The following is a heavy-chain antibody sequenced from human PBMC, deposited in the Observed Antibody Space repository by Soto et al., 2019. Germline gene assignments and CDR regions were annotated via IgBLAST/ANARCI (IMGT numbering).Heavy chain of an antibody. CDR3: ARSLDYYDSSGYSFDY. CDR2: IYYSGST. V-gene: IGHV4-59*01. D-gene: IGHD3-22*01. J-gene: IGHJ4*02. CDR1: GGSISIYY. Sequence: PSETLSLTCTVSGGSISIYYWSWIRHPPGKGLEWIGYIYYSGSTNYNPSLKSRVTISVDTSKNQFSLKLSSVTAADTAVYYCARSLDYYDSSGYSFDYWGQGTLVTVSS.